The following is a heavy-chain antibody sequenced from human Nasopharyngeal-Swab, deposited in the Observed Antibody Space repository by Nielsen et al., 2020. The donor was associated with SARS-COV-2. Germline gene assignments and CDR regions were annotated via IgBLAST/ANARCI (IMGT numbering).Heavy chain of an antibody. D-gene: IGHD2-2*01. J-gene: IGHJ4*02. CDR2: INSDGSST. CDR3: ARGYAAMGFFDY. Sequence: GESLKISCAASGFTFGTYWMHWFRQAPGKGLEWVSRINSDGSSTGDADSVKGRFTVSRDNAKNTLYLQMNSLRAEDTAVYYCARGYAAMGFFDYWGQGTLVTVSS. CDR1: GFTFGTYW. V-gene: IGHV3-74*01.